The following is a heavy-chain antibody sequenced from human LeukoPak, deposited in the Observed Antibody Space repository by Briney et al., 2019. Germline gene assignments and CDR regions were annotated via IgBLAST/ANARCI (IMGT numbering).Heavy chain of an antibody. CDR2: IDPRDSYS. J-gene: IGHJ4*02. D-gene: IGHD3-10*01. V-gene: IGHV5-10-1*01. CDR3: AREPMVRGVNIDY. Sequence: HGEPLKISCKGSGYSFTSYWISWVRQMPGKGLEWMGRIDPRDSYSNYSPSFQGHVTISADKATNTAYLRWSSLKASDSAMYYCAREPMVRGVNIDYWGQGTLVTVSS. CDR1: GYSFTSYW.